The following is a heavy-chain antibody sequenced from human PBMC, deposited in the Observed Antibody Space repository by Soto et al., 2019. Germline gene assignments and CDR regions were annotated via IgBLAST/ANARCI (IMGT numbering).Heavy chain of an antibody. J-gene: IGHJ5*02. Sequence: SETLSLTCTVSGGSISSYYWSWIRQPPGKGLEWIGYIYYSGSTNYNPSLKSRVTISVDTSKNQFSLKLSSVTAADTAVYYCARDYGDYLNWFDPCGQGTLVTVSS. CDR3: ARDYGDYLNWFDP. CDR2: IYYSGST. D-gene: IGHD4-17*01. CDR1: GGSISSYY. V-gene: IGHV4-59*01.